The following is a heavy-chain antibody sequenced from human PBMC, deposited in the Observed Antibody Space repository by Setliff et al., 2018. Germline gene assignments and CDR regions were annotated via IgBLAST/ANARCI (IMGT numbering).Heavy chain of an antibody. J-gene: IGHJ6*02. CDR1: GYSISSGYY. CDR2: IIHSGST. D-gene: IGHD2-2*01. Sequence: NPSETLSLTCTVSGYSISSGYYWSWIRQPPGKRLEWIGEIIHSGSTNYNPSLKSRVTISMDTSKNQFSLKLSSVTAADTAVYYCARGGDIVVVPAAPPYYYYGMDVWGQGTTVTVSS. V-gene: IGHV4-38-2*02. CDR3: ARGGDIVVVPAAPPYYYYGMDV.